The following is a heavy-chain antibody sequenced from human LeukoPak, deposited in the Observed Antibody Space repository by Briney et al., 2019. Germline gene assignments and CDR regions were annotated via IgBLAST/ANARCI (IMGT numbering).Heavy chain of an antibody. V-gene: IGHV5-51*01. J-gene: IGHJ4*02. Sequence: GESLKISCKASGNSFTTYLIVWVRQMPGQGLEWMGIIHPGDSNTKYSPSFEGQVTISVDKSTSTAYLQWSSLKASDSGMYYCARRRGAVVAGPDYWGQETLVTVSS. CDR3: ARRRGAVVAGPDY. CDR1: GNSFTTYL. CDR2: IHPGDSNT. D-gene: IGHD6-19*01.